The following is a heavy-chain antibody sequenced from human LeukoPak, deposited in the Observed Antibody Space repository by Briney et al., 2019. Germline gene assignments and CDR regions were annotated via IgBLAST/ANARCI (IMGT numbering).Heavy chain of an antibody. CDR3: ARSSGYSYGYD. CDR1: GGSISSYY. Sequence: PSETLSLTCTVSGGSISSYYWSWIRQPPGKGLEWIGYIYYSGSTNYNPSLKSRVTISVDTSKNQFSLKLSSVTAADTAVYYCARSSGYSYGYDWGQGTLVTVSS. J-gene: IGHJ4*02. V-gene: IGHV4-59*08. D-gene: IGHD5-18*01. CDR2: IYYSGST.